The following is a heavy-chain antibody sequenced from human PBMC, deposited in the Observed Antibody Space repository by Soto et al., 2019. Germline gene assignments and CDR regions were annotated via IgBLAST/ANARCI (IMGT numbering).Heavy chain of an antibody. CDR2: FRTSGDGGTT. CDR1: GFTFSSYS. Sequence: PGGSLRLSCAASGFTFSSYSMSWVRQAPGKGLEWVSGFRTSGDGGTTYYADSVKGRFTISRDNSKNMLFLQMNSLRAEDTAVYYCARDRSSGYHDYWGQGTLVTVSS. D-gene: IGHD3-22*01. J-gene: IGHJ4*02. V-gene: IGHV3-23*01. CDR3: ARDRSSGYHDY.